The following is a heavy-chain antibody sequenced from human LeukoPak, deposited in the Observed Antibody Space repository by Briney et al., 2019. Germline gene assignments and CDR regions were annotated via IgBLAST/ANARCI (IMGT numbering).Heavy chain of an antibody. CDR2: ISYDGSNK. J-gene: IGHJ3*02. CDR3: AKDLNMGFGEFDAFDI. V-gene: IGHV3-30*18. CDR1: GFTFSSYG. D-gene: IGHD3-10*01. Sequence: GGSLRLSCAASGFTFSSYGMHWVRQAPGKGLEWVAVISYDGSNKYYADSVKGRFTISRDNSKNTLYLQMNSLRAEDTAVYYCAKDLNMGFGEFDAFDIWGQGTMVTVSS.